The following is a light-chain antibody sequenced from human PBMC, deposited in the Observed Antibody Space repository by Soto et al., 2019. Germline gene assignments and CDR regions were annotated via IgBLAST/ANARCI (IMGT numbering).Light chain of an antibody. CDR3: HHFDGSRYA. Sequence: EIVLTQSPATLSLSPGERATLSCRASQSVSSYLAWYQQKPGQAPRLLIYDASNRATGIPARFSGSGSGTDFTLTTSKLEPEDFAVYSCHHFDGSRYAFGQGTKVGI. CDR2: DAS. CDR1: QSVSSY. J-gene: IGKJ2*01. V-gene: IGKV3-11*01.